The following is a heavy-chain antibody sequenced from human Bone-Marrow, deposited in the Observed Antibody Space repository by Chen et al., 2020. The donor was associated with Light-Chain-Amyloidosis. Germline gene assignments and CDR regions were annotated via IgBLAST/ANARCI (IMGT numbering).Heavy chain of an antibody. CDR2: IKSDGSAT. CDR1: GFNFNDYW. J-gene: IGHJ4*02. D-gene: IGHD2-2*01. V-gene: IGHV3-74*01. CDR3: TRGDCTSTSCFLDF. Sequence: EVQLVESGGGLVQPGGSLRLSCAASGFNFNDYWMHWVRQVPGKGLVWVARIKSDGSATNYADSVKGRFTVSRDNAKNTLYLQMKSLRAEDTAVYYCTRGDCTSTSCFLDFWGQGTLVTVSS.